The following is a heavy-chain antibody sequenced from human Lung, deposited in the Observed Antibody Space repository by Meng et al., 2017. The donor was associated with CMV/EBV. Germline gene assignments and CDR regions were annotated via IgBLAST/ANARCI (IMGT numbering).Heavy chain of an antibody. CDR1: GGSVSSGSYY. Sequence: CTVSGGSVSSGSYYWSWSRQPARKGLGWIGYSDYSGRTNSNPSLKSRVTISVDTSKNQFSLKLSSVTAADTAVYYCARDHGSGTVDYWGQGTLVTVSS. CDR2: SDYSGRT. V-gene: IGHV4-61*01. CDR3: ARDHGSGTVDY. D-gene: IGHD3-10*01. J-gene: IGHJ4*02.